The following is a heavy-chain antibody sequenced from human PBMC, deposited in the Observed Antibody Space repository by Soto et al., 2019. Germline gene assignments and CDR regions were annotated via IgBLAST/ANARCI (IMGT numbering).Heavy chain of an antibody. J-gene: IGHJ3*02. D-gene: IGHD3-10*01. Sequence: ASVKVSCKASGYTFTSYGISWVRQAPGQGLEWMGWISAYNGNTNYAQKLQGRVTMTTDTSTSTAYMELRSLRSDDTAVYYCARVDESVRGVYAFDIWGQGTMVTVSS. V-gene: IGHV1-18*01. CDR3: ARVDESVRGVYAFDI. CDR1: GYTFTSYG. CDR2: ISAYNGNT.